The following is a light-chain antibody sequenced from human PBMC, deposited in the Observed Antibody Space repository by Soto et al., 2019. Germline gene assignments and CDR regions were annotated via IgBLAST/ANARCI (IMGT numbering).Light chain of an antibody. CDR3: AAWDDSLSVVV. CDR2: RNN. V-gene: IGLV1-47*01. J-gene: IGLJ2*01. CDR1: SSNIGSNY. Sequence: QLVLTQPPSASGTPGQRVTISCSGSSSNIGSNYVYWYQQLPGTAPKLLIYRNNQRPSGVPYRFSGSKSGTSASLAISGLRSEDEADYYCAAWDDSLSVVVFGGGTKLTVL.